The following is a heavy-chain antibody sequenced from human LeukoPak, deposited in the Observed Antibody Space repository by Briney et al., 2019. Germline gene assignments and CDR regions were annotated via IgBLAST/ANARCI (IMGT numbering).Heavy chain of an antibody. D-gene: IGHD1-26*01. J-gene: IGHJ4*02. CDR3: GIVGAQGYYFDY. Sequence: ASVKVSCXASGYTFTGYYMHWVRQAPGQGLVWMGWINPNSGGTNYAQKFQGRVTMTRDTSISTAYMELSRLRSDDTAVYYCGIVGAQGYYFDYWGQGTLVTVSS. CDR2: INPNSGGT. V-gene: IGHV1-2*02. CDR1: GYTFTGYY.